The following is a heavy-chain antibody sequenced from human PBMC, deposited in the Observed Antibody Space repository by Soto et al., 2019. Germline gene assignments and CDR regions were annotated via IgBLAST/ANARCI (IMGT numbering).Heavy chain of an antibody. Sequence: SETLSLTCTVSGGSITSTSYYWGWIRQPPGKGLECVGNIYFDGNTYYNPSLKSRITINPDTSKNQFSLQLNSVTPEDTAVYYCANWRFDSWGPGTQVTVSS. D-gene: IGHD1-1*01. CDR1: GGSITSTSYY. V-gene: IGHV4-39*01. J-gene: IGHJ4*02. CDR3: ANWRFDS. CDR2: IYFDGNT.